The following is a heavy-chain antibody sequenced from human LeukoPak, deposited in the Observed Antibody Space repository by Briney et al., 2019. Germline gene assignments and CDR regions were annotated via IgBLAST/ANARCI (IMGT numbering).Heavy chain of an antibody. V-gene: IGHV3-23*01. CDR3: AKERDAKGYFDY. CDR1: GFSFSTYA. J-gene: IGHJ4*02. Sequence: GGSLRLSCAASGFSFSTYAMSWVRQAPGQGLEWVSAISGSGKTYYPDSVKGRFTISRDNSKNTLFLQMNGPRAEDTAVYYCAKERDAKGYFDYWGQGTLVTVSS. CDR2: ISGSGKT.